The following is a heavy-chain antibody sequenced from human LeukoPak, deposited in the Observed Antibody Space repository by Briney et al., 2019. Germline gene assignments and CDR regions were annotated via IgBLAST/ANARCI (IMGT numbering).Heavy chain of an antibody. CDR3: AREPSGNFGQLVSSAEYFQH. V-gene: IGHV3-23*01. CDR1: GFTFSNYV. Sequence: GGSLRLSCVASGFTFSNYVMSWVRQAPGKGPEWVSTISGTGGSTYYADSVKGRFSISRDNSKNTLYLQMSSLRAEDTAVYYCAREPSGNFGQLVSSAEYFQHWGQGTRVTVSS. J-gene: IGHJ1*01. D-gene: IGHD5/OR15-5a*01. CDR2: ISGTGGST.